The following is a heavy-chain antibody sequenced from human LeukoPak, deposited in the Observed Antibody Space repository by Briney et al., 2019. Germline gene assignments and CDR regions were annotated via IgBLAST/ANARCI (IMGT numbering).Heavy chain of an antibody. CDR1: GFTVSSNY. Sequence: GGSLRLSCAASGFTVSSNYMSWVRQAPGKGLEWVSVIYSGGSTYYADSVKGRFTISRDNSKNTLYLQMNSLRAEDTAVYYCASEYYGSGSYYLDYWGQGTLVTVSS. CDR2: IYSGGST. D-gene: IGHD3-10*01. CDR3: ASEYYGSGSYYLDY. V-gene: IGHV3-53*01. J-gene: IGHJ4*02.